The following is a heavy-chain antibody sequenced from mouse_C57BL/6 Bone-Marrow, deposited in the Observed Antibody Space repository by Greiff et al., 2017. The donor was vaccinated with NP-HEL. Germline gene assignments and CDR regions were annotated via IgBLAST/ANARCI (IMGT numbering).Heavy chain of an antibody. CDR3: ARLPYYYGSSYWYFDA. J-gene: IGHJ1*03. D-gene: IGHD1-1*01. CDR2: IDPSDSYT. CDR1: GYTFTSYW. V-gene: IGHV1-59*01. Sequence: VQLQQPGAELVRPGTSVKLSCKASGYTFTSYWMHWVKQRPGQGLEWIGVIDPSDSYTNYNQKFKGKATLTVDTSSSTAYMQLSSLTSEDSAVYYCARLPYYYGSSYWYFDAWGTGTTVTVSS.